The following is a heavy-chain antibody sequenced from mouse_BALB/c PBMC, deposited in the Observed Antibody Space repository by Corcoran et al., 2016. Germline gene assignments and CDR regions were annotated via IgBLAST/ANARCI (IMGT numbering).Heavy chain of an antibody. D-gene: IGHD6-2*01. Sequence: EVQLVESGGGLVQPGGSLRLSCAASGFTFTNYAMSWVRQTPGKGLEWVSGITSGGSSTYYADSVKGRFTISRDNSNNMLYLQMNSLRAEDTAIYYCANKAIAARPPMGWGQGTLVTVSS. CDR1: GFTFTNYA. J-gene: IGHJ4*01. CDR3: ANKAIAARPPMG. CDR2: ITSGGSST. V-gene: IGHV5-9-4*01.